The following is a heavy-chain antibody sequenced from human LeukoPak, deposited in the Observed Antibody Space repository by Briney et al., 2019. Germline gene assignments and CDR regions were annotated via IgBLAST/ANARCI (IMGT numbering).Heavy chain of an antibody. CDR2: ISGSGGST. CDR3: AKSRVGATTLFDY. CDR1: GFTFSSYG. J-gene: IGHJ4*02. D-gene: IGHD1-26*01. Sequence: GGTLRLSCAASGFTFSSYGMSWVRQAPGKGLEWVSAISGSGGSTYYADSVKGRFTISRDNSKNTLYLQMNSLRAEDTAVYYCAKSRVGATTLFDYWSQGTLVTVSS. V-gene: IGHV3-23*01.